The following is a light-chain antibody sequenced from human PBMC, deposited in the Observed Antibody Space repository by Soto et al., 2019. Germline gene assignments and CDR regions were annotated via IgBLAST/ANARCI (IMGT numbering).Light chain of an antibody. J-gene: IGKJ1*01. Sequence: EIVLTQSQGTLSLSPGERATLSCRASQSVGNNYLAWYQRKPGQAPRLLIYGASYRATDIPGRFSGSGSGTDFTLTITRLEPEDFAVYYCQQYGSSPPTFGQGTKVEIK. CDR3: QQYGSSPPT. CDR1: QSVGNNY. V-gene: IGKV3-20*01. CDR2: GAS.